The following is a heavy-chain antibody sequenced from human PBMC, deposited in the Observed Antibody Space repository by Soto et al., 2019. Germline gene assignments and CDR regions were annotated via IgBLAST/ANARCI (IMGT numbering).Heavy chain of an antibody. CDR3: ARHPPYSTHYYGMDV. D-gene: IGHD6-13*01. J-gene: IGHJ6*02. CDR2: IWYDGSNK. Sequence: GGSLRLSCAASGFTFSSYGMHWVRQAPGKGLEWVAVIWYDGSNKYYADSVKGRFTISRDNSKNTLYLQMNSLRAEDTAVYYCARHPPYSTHYYGMDVWGQGTTVTVSS. V-gene: IGHV3-33*01. CDR1: GFTFSSYG.